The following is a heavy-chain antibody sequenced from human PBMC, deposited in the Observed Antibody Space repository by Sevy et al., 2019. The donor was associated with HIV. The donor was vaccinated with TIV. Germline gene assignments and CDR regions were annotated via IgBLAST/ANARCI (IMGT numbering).Heavy chain of an antibody. J-gene: IGHJ5*02. CDR3: ARSDYGDYVGWFDP. V-gene: IGHV3-48*02. D-gene: IGHD4-17*01. CDR2: ISGTGSTI. Sequence: GGSLRLSCAASGFTFSSSIIDWVRQAPGMGLEWVSSISGTGSTIYYADSVKGRFTISRDNAKNSLYLQMHSLRDEDTAVYYCARSDYGDYVGWFDPWGQRTLVTVSS. CDR1: GFTFSSSI.